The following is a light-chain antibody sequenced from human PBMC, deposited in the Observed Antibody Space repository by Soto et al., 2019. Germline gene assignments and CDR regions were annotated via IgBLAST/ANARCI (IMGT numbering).Light chain of an antibody. V-gene: IGKV1-39*01. J-gene: IGKJ5*01. CDR2: DAC. CDR1: QSISTY. Sequence: DIQMPQSPSSMSASVGNIVTITCRASQSISTYLNWYQKKPGKAPNLLIYDACRLQSGVPSRYSGSGGGTDFTLTISSLQPEDFATYYCQQLNSYPITFGQGTLLAIK. CDR3: QQLNSYPIT.